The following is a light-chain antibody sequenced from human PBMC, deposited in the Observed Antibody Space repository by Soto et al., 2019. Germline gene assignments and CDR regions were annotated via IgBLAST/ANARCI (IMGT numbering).Light chain of an antibody. J-gene: IGLJ1*01. Sequence: QSVLTQPDSLSGSPGQSITISCTGTSSDVGGHNYVSWYQQHPVKAPKLMIYDVTNRPSGVSDRFSGSKSGNTASLTISGLQAEDEADYYCSSYTSSSTPYVFGTGTKVTVL. CDR3: SSYTSSSTPYV. V-gene: IGLV2-14*01. CDR2: DVT. CDR1: SSDVGGHNY.